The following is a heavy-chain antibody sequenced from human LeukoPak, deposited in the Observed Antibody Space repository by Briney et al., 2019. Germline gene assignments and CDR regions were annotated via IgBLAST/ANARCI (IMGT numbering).Heavy chain of an antibody. V-gene: IGHV1-69*04. J-gene: IGHJ4*02. D-gene: IGHD6-13*01. CDR2: IIPILGIA. CDR1: GGTFSSHA. Sequence: ASVKVSCKASGGTFSSHAISWVRQAPGQGLEWMGRIIPILGIANYAQKFQGRVTITADKSTSTAYMELSSLRSEDTAVYYCASQGIAAAVHFDYWGRGTLVTVSS. CDR3: ASQGIAAAVHFDY.